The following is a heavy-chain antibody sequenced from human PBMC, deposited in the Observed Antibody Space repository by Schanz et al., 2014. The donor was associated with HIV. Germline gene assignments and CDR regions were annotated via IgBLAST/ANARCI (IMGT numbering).Heavy chain of an antibody. J-gene: IGHJ5*02. Sequence: QVQLVQSGAEVKKPGSSVKVSCKASGGAFSTYSISWVRQAPGQGLEWMGGIIPMLGTANYAQKFQGRVTIIADESTNTVYMELTSLRSEDTAFYYCARSAEFCSGGSCPPSWFDPWGQGTLVTVSS. CDR2: IIPMLGTA. V-gene: IGHV1-69*01. CDR3: ARSAEFCSGGSCPPSWFDP. D-gene: IGHD2-15*01. CDR1: GGAFSTYS.